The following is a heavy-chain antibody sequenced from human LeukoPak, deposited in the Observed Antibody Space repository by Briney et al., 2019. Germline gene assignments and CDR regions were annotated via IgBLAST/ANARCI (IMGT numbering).Heavy chain of an antibody. V-gene: IGHV3-23*01. J-gene: IGHJ5*02. CDR2: ISGSGEST. Sequence: GGSLRLSCAASGFIFNSYGIHWVRQAPGKGLEWVSAISGSGESTYYADSVKGRFTISRENSKSTLYLQMNSLRAEDTALYYCAKARGYSSSSENNWFDPWGQGTLVTVSS. D-gene: IGHD6-6*01. CDR3: AKARGYSSSSENNWFDP. CDR1: GFIFNSYG.